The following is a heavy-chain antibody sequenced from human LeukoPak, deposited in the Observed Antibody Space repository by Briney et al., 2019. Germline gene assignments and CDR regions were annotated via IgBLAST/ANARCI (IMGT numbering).Heavy chain of an antibody. CDR1: GGSISSSSYF. V-gene: IGHV4-39*07. CDR2: IYYSGST. Sequence: SETLSLTCTVSGGSISSSSYFWGWIRQPPGKGLEWIGGIYYSGSTYYNPSLKSRVTISVDTSKNQFSLKLSSVTAADTAVYYCARGVSARFDPWGKGTLVTASS. CDR3: ARGVSARFDP. J-gene: IGHJ5*02.